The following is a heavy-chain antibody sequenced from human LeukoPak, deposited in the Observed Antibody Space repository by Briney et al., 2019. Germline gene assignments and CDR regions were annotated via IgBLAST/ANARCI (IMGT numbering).Heavy chain of an antibody. CDR2: ISYDGSNK. D-gene: IGHD3-9*01. J-gene: IGHJ5*02. Sequence: PGGSLRLSCAASGFTFSSYAMHWVRQAPGKGLEWVAVISYDGSNKYYADSVKGRFTISRDNSKNTLYLQMNSLRAEDTAVYYCARDYDILTAYPPMGFDPWGQGTLVTVSS. CDR1: GFTFSSYA. V-gene: IGHV3-30-3*01. CDR3: ARDYDILTAYPPMGFDP.